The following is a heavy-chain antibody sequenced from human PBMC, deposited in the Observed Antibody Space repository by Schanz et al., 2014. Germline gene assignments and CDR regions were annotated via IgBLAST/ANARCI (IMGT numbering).Heavy chain of an antibody. D-gene: IGHD3-3*01. V-gene: IGHV1-2*06. J-gene: IGHJ5*02. Sequence: QVQLVQSGAEVKKPGASVKVSCKASGHPFTAYYMHWVRQAPGQGLEWMGRINPNSGGTNYAENFQGRVPMTRDTSTSTVYMELSRLTSDDTAVYYCARESVSRTRWFDPWGQGTLVTVSS. CDR1: GHPFTAYY. CDR2: INPNSGGT. CDR3: ARESVSRTRWFDP.